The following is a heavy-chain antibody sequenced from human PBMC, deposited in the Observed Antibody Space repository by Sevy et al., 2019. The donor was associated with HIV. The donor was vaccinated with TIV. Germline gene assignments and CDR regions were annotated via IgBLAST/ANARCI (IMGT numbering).Heavy chain of an antibody. CDR1: GFTFSSYG. V-gene: IGHV3-33*01. CDR2: IWYDGSNK. D-gene: IGHD2-2*01. Sequence: GGSLRLSCAASGFTFSSYGMHWVRQAPGKGLEWVAVIWYDGSNKYYADSVKGRFTISRDNSKNKLYLQMNSLRAEDTAGYYCARDIRGYCSSTSSYALEYWGQGTLVTVSS. CDR3: ARDIRGYCSSTSSYALEY. J-gene: IGHJ4*02.